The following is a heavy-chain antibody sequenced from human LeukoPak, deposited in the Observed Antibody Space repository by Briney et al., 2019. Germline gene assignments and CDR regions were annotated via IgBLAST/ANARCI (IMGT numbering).Heavy chain of an antibody. CDR2: ISYDGNYK. J-gene: IGHJ4*01. CDR1: GLTISSYG. D-gene: IGHD3-10*01. CDR3: AKAASGSSYNYFDY. Sequence: PGGSLRLSCAASGLTISSYGMHWVRQAPGKGLGWVAVISYDGNYKYYADSVKGRFTISKDISKNTLYLEMNSLRAEDTAVYYCAKAASGSSYNYFDYWGHGTLVTVSS. V-gene: IGHV3-30*18.